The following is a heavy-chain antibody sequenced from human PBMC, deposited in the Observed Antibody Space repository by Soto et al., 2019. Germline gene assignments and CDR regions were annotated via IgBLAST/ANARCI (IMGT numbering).Heavy chain of an antibody. J-gene: IGHJ4*02. CDR2: IWYDGSNK. V-gene: IGHV3-33*01. Sequence: QVQLVESGGGVVQPGRSLRLSCAASGFTFSSYGMHWVRQAPGKGLEWVAVIWYDGSNKYYADSVKGRFTISRDNSKNTLYLQMNSLRAEDTAVYYCARTKPEGWYFDYWGQGTLVTVSS. CDR3: ARTKPEGWYFDY. CDR1: GFTFSSYG.